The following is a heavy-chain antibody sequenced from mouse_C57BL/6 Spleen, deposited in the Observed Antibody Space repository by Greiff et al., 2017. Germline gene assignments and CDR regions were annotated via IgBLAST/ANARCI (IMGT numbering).Heavy chain of an antibody. CDR1: GYTFTDYY. J-gene: IGHJ2*01. D-gene: IGHD1-1*01. Sequence: VQLQQSGPELVKPGASVKISCKASGYTFTDYYMNWVKQSHGKSLEWIGDINPNNGGTSYNQKFKGKATLTVDKSSSTAYMGLRSLASEDYAVYYCGSWGGSVDYWGQGTTLTVSS. CDR2: INPNNGGT. CDR3: GSWGGSVDY. V-gene: IGHV1-26*01.